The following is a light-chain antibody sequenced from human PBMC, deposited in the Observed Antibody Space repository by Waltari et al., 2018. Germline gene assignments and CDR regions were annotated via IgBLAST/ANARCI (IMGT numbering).Light chain of an antibody. V-gene: IGKV3-11*01. CDR3: QQREYWPIT. CDR1: QSVDKN. Sequence: DIFLTQSPVTLSLSPGERATLSCRASQSVDKNLAWYRQKPGRAPSLLIYAASKRATGIPARFSGSGSGTDFTLTISSLEPDDFAVYYCQQREYWPITFGQGTRLDIK. J-gene: IGKJ5*01. CDR2: AAS.